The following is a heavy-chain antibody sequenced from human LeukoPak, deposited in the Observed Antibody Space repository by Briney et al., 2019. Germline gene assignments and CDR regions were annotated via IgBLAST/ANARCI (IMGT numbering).Heavy chain of an antibody. D-gene: IGHD1-26*01. CDR1: GGSISSYY. V-gene: IGHV4-59*01. CDR2: IYYSGST. CDR3: ARYIVSYPHDAFDI. J-gene: IGHJ3*02. Sequence: SETLSLTCTVSGGSISSYYWSWIRQPPGKGLEWIGYIYYSGSTSYNPSLKSRVTISVDTSKKPFSLKLSSVTAADTAFYYCARYIVSYPHDAFDIWGQGTMVTVSS.